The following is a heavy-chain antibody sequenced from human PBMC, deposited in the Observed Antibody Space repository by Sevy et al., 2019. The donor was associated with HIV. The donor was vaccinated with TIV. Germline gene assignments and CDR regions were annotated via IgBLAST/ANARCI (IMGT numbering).Heavy chain of an antibody. D-gene: IGHD2-2*01. J-gene: IGHJ4*02. CDR3: ARGAVVIGTAATADLDF. V-gene: IGHV4-59*08. CDR2: IYNNIGST. CDR1: DDSINSYY. Sequence: SETLSLTCSVSDDSINSYYWSWIRQPPGKGLEWIGYIYNNIGSTSYNPSLTSLVTISVDTSKNHFSLKLTSLTAADTAIYYCARGAVVIGTAATADLDFWGLGALVTVSS.